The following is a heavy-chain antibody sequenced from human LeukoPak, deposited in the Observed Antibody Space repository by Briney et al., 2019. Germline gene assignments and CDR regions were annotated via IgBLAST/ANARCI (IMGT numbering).Heavy chain of an antibody. V-gene: IGHV3-30*02. CDR1: GFTFSTYG. J-gene: IGHJ5*02. Sequence: GGSLRLSCAASGFTFSTYGIHWVRQAPGKGLEWVAFIRYDGSNKYYADSVKGRFTISRDNSKNTLYLQMNSLRADDTAVYYCAKEPRENSGYYVSGWFDPWGQGTLVTVSS. CDR2: IRYDGSNK. CDR3: AKEPRENSGYYVSGWFDP. D-gene: IGHD5-12*01.